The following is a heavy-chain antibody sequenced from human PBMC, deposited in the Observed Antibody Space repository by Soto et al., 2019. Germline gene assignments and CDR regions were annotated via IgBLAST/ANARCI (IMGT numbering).Heavy chain of an antibody. Sequence: PSETLSLTCTVSGGSISSYYWSWIRQPPGKGLEWIGYIYYSGSTNYNPSPKSRVTISVDTSKNQFSLKLSSVTAADTAVYYCARDPFGRAWGSYDYWGQGTLVTVSS. CDR3: ARDPFGRAWGSYDY. J-gene: IGHJ4*02. CDR2: IYYSGST. D-gene: IGHD3-16*01. CDR1: GGSISSYY. V-gene: IGHV4-59*01.